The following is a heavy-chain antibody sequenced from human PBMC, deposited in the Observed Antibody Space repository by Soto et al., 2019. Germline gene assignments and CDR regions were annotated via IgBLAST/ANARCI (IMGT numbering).Heavy chain of an antibody. D-gene: IGHD3-22*01. CDR3: ARDRGIVESLYYYSMDV. CDR2: ISAYNGNT. V-gene: IGHV1-18*01. Sequence: ASVKVSCKASGYTFTSYGISWVRQAPGQGLEWMGWISAYNGNTNYAQKLQGRVAMTTDTSTSTAYMELRSLRSDDTAVYYCARDRGIVESLYYYSMDVWGQGTTVTVSS. J-gene: IGHJ6*02. CDR1: GYTFTSYG.